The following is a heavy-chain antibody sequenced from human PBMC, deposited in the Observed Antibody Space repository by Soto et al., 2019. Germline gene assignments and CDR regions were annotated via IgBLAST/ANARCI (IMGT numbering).Heavy chain of an antibody. J-gene: IGHJ5*02. CDR3: VRVGSGSYSWRDP. D-gene: IGHD1-26*01. V-gene: IGHV3-74*01. CDR1: GFTFSTYW. CDR2: INTDGGTT. Sequence: EVQLEESGGDLAQPGGSLRLSCAASGFTFSTYWMHWVRQAPGKGLVWFSRINTDGGTTTYAESVKGRFTISRDNARNTLYLQMNSLRPEDTALYYCVRVGSGSYSWRDPWGQGTLVTVSS.